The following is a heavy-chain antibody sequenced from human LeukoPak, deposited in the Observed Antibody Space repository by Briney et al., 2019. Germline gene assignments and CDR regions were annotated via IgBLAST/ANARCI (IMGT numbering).Heavy chain of an antibody. J-gene: IGHJ4*02. CDR3: AREARATPDF. V-gene: IGHV3-11*01. D-gene: IGHD1-26*01. Sequence: KTGGSLRLSCAASGFGFSGHYMSWIRQAPGKGLEWISYITNSGDFVNYADSVKGRFTISRDNAKNSLYLQMNSLRAEDTAVYYCAREARATPDFWGQGTVVTVSS. CDR1: GFGFSGHY. CDR2: ITNSGDFV.